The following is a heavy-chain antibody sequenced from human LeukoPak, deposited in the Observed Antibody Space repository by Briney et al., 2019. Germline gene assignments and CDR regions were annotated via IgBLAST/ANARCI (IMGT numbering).Heavy chain of an antibody. CDR3: AKSQNYYDNSGYYYLDY. V-gene: IGHV3-30*02. J-gene: IGHJ4*02. Sequence: GESLQISCAASGIIFSSFGMHWVRQAPGKGLEWVTFIRYDGHNKYYADSVKGRFTISRDNSKNTLYLQMNSLRPEDTAVYYCAKSQNYYDNSGYYYLDYWGQGNLVTVSS. CDR2: IRYDGHNK. D-gene: IGHD3-22*01. CDR1: GIIFSSFG.